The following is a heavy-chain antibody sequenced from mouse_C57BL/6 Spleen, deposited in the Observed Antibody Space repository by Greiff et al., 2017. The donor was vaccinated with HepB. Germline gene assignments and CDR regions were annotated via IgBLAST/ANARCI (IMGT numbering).Heavy chain of an antibody. CDR1: GYTFTSYD. D-gene: IGHD1-1*01. Sequence: QVQLKQSGPELVKPGASVKLSCKASGYTFTSYDINWVKQRPGQGLEWIGWIYPRDGSTKYTEKFKGKATVTVDTSSSTAYMELHSLTSEDSAVYFCARSYYYGSSQFAYWGQGTLVTVSA. CDR2: IYPRDGST. J-gene: IGHJ3*01. V-gene: IGHV1-85*01. CDR3: ARSYYYGSSQFAY.